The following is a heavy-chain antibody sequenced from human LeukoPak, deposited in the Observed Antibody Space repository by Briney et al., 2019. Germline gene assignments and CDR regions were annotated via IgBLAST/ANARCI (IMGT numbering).Heavy chain of an antibody. CDR1: GYDFSRFG. CDR2: ISISTGNT. Sequence: ASVKVSCKASGYDFSRFGISWVRRAPGQGLEFMGWISISTGNTNYAQKLQGRVTMTTGTSTDTAYMELRSLSSDDTALYFCVREVGSTRVEFAFWGQGTLVTVSS. V-gene: IGHV1-18*01. D-gene: IGHD1-26*01. CDR3: VREVGSTRVEFAF. J-gene: IGHJ4*02.